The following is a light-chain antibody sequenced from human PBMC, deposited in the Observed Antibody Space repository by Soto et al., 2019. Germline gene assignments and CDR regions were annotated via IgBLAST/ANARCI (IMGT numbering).Light chain of an antibody. V-gene: IGKV3-20*01. Sequence: EIVLTQAPGTLSLSPGERATLSCMSSQSVDSDYLAWYQQKPGRAPRLLIFGASSRAIGIPDRFSGSGSGTEFTLSISRLEPEDFAVYYCQKYGGSPPWTFGRGTKVDIK. CDR3: QKYGGSPPWT. J-gene: IGKJ1*01. CDR1: QSVDSDY. CDR2: GAS.